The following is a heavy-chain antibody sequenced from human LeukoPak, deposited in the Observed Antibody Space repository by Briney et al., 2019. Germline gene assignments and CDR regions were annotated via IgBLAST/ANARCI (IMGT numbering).Heavy chain of an antibody. CDR1: GYTFTAMY. D-gene: IGHD2-21*01. Sequence: ASVKVSCKASGYTFTAMYLHWVRQAPGQGLEWLGWINPDTGVTDLAQNFEGRVTLTRDTSISTLYMELSRLTSDDTALYYCARVTRMTIWGPPPYYFHYWGQGTLVTVSS. CDR3: ARVTRMTIWGPPPYYFHY. CDR2: INPDTGVT. J-gene: IGHJ4*02. V-gene: IGHV1-2*02.